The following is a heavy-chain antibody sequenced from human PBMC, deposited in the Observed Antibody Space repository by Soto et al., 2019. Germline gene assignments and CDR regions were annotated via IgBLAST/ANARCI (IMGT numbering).Heavy chain of an antibody. V-gene: IGHV4-59*02. CDR3: ATCSASSTSDAFDV. D-gene: IGHD2-15*01. Sequence: SETLSLTCTVFGGSVSSYYWTWIRQPPGKRLEKIGYAHYSGNTNYSPPLRSRVIMSVDTFKNQFSLQLNFVTAAVTAVYYCATCSASSTSDAFDVWDRGTVVT. J-gene: IGHJ3*01. CDR1: GGSVSSYY. CDR2: AHYSGNT.